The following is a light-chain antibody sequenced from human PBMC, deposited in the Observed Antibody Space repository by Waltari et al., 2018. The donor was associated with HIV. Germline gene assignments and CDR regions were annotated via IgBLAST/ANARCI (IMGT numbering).Light chain of an antibody. J-gene: IGKJ5*01. CDR1: QSVSNN. V-gene: IGKV3-15*01. CDR3: QQYYNWPLT. Sequence: EIVMTQSPATLSVSPGQRVTLSCRASQSVSNNLAWYQQKPGQSPRLLIHGTSTRATGLPARFSGGGSGTEFTLTICSLQSEDFAVYFCQQYYNWPLTFGQGTRLEIK. CDR2: GTS.